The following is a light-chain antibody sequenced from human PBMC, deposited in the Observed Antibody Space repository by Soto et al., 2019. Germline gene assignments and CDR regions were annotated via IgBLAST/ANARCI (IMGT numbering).Light chain of an antibody. Sequence: QSVLTQPPSASGTPGQRVTISCSGSSSNIESNTVNWYQQLPGTAPKLFIYSSNQRPSGVPDRFSGSKSGTSASLAISGLQSEHEADYYCAAWDDSLSTYVFGTGTKLTVL. CDR2: SSN. V-gene: IGLV1-44*01. CDR3: AAWDDSLSTYV. J-gene: IGLJ1*01. CDR1: SSNIESNT.